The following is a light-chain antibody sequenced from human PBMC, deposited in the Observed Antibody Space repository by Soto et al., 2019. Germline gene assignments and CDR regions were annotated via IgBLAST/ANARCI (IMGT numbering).Light chain of an antibody. CDR2: EVS. Sequence: QSALTQPASVSGSPGQSITISCTGTSSDVGGYNYVSWYQQHPGKAPKLMIYEVSNRPSGVSNRFSGSKSGNTASLTISGLQPEEEADYYCSSYTSSSTPYVFGTGTKLTVL. CDR1: SSDVGGYNY. V-gene: IGLV2-14*01. J-gene: IGLJ1*01. CDR3: SSYTSSSTPYV.